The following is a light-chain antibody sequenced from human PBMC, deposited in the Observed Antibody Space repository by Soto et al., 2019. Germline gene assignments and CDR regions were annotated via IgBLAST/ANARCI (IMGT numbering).Light chain of an antibody. J-gene: IGKJ5*01. CDR1: ESINSH. V-gene: IGKV1-39*01. CDR3: QQSYSSIT. CDR2: AAS. Sequence: DIQMTQSPSSLSASVGDRVTISCRASESINSHLNWYQQKPGKAPKLLIYAASSLQSGVPPRFSGSGSGTDFTLTISSLQPEDFATYYCQQSYSSITFGQVTRLEIK.